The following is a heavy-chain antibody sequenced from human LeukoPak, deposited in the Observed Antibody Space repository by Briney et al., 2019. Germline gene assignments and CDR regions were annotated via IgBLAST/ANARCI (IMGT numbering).Heavy chain of an antibody. D-gene: IGHD1-26*01. CDR3: AKDLGWELPAEAY. V-gene: IGHV3-23*01. CDR1: GFTFKNYV. CDR2: IYGSGVSI. J-gene: IGHJ4*02. Sequence: GGSLRLSCVASGFTFKNYVMNWVRQAPGKGLEWLATIYGSGVSISYADSVKGRLTISRDNSNNTLYLQMNSLRAEDTAMYYCAKDLGWELPAEAYWGQGILVTVSS.